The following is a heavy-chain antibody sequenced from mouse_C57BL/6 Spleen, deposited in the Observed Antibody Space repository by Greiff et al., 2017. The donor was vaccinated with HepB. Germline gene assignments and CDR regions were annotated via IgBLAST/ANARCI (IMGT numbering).Heavy chain of an antibody. CDR2: IYPGDGDT. CDR1: GYAFSSSW. J-gene: IGHJ2*01. Sequence: QVQLQQSGPELVKPGASVKISCKASGYAFSSSWMNWVKQRPGKGLEWIGRIYPGDGDTNYNGKFKGKATLTADKSSSTAYMQLSSLTSEDSAVYFCARSEANWCFDYWGQGTTLTVSS. CDR3: ARSEANWCFDY. V-gene: IGHV1-82*01. D-gene: IGHD4-1*01.